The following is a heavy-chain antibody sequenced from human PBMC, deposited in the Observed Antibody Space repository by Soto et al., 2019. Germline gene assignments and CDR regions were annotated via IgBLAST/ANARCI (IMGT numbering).Heavy chain of an antibody. V-gene: IGHV1-8*01. CDR1: GYTFTNNY. CDR2: MNTNTNTT. CDR3: ARSVVETSSSRLDP. J-gene: IGHJ5*02. Sequence: DSVKVSCKASGYTFTNNYINWVRQAPGQELEWIGWMNTNTNTTDSAEFLEGRVSFTWDTSISTAYMQLNTLQIDDTAAYNFARSVVETSSSRLDPWGQGTRVIVS. D-gene: IGHD6-6*01.